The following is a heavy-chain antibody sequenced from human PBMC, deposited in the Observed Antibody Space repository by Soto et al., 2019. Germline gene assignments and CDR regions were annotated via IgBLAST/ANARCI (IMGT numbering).Heavy chain of an antibody. CDR1: VDSVSSARYY. CDR2: ISYTGST. Sequence: QVQLQESGPGLVKPSETLSLTCTVSVDSVSSARYYWSWLRQPPGKGLEWIGYISYTGSTNYHHTAWRWLTITADTTNNQSYLKRTSVTAADTAVYYCARLGDILTTYDAFNIWGRGTMVTVSS. J-gene: IGHJ3*02. D-gene: IGHD3-9*01. CDR3: ARLGDILTTYDAFNI. V-gene: IGHV4-61*01.